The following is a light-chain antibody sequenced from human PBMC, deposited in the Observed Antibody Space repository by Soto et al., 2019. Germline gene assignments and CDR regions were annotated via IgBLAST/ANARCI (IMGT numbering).Light chain of an antibody. V-gene: IGKV2-28*01. CDR3: MQALQTPRT. Sequence: DIVMTQSPLSLPVTPGEPASISCWSGQSLLHSNGYNYLDWYLQKPGQSPQLLIYLGSNRASGVXDXXSGSGSGTDFTLKISRVEAEDVGVYYCMQALQTPRTFGQGTKVEIK. CDR1: QSLLHSNGYNY. CDR2: LGS. J-gene: IGKJ1*01.